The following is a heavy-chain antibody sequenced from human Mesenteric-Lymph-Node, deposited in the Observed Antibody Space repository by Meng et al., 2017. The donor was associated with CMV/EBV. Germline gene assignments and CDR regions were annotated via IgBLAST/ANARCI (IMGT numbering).Heavy chain of an antibody. Sequence: GESLKISCIDSGFTSSSYWMSWVRQAPGRGLQWVANINQDGDEKYYADFVKGRFTISRDNAKTSLYLQMNSLRPDDTAVYYCARVGGIGGRDEGYDYWGQGTLVTVSS. CDR3: ARVGGIGGRDEGYDY. V-gene: IGHV3-7*01. CDR1: GFTSSSYW. D-gene: IGHD1-20*01. J-gene: IGHJ4*02. CDR2: INQDGDEK.